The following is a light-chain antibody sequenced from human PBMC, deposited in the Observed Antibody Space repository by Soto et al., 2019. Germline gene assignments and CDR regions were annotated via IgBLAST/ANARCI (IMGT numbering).Light chain of an antibody. Sequence: QAVLTQPPSASGSPGQSVTISCTGTSSDVGGFDYVSWYQQYPGKAPRLMIYEVNERPSGVPDRFSGSKSGNTASLTVSGLRAEDEADYYCSSYAGTNTLVFGGGTKLTVL. V-gene: IGLV2-8*01. CDR3: SSYAGTNTLV. J-gene: IGLJ3*02. CDR1: SSDVGGFDY. CDR2: EVN.